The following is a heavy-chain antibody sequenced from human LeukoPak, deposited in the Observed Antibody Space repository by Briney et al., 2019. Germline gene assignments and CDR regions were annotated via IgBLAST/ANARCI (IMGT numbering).Heavy chain of an antibody. CDR2: IYYSGST. V-gene: IGHV4-59*08. D-gene: IGHD2-15*01. CDR1: GGSISSYY. Sequence: KPSETLSLTCTVSGGSISSYYWSWIRQPPGKGLEWIRYIYYSGSTNYNPSLKSRVTISVDTSKNQFSLKLSSVTAADTAVYYCARLDCSGGSCYSGYFDYWGQGTLVTVSS. CDR3: ARLDCSGGSCYSGYFDY. J-gene: IGHJ4*02.